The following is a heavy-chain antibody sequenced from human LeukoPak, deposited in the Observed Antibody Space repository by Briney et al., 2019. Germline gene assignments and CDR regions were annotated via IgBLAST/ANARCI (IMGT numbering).Heavy chain of an antibody. V-gene: IGHV3-23*01. CDR2: ISGSGGST. CDR1: GFTFSSYE. J-gene: IGHJ2*01. Sequence: PGGSLRLSCAASGFTFSSYEMNWVRQAPGKGLEWVSAISGSGGSTYYADSVKGRFTISRDNSKNTLYLQMNSLRAEDTAVYYCAKTSRGEWLRRGHWYFDLWGRGTLVTVSS. D-gene: IGHD5-12*01. CDR3: AKTSRGEWLRRGHWYFDL.